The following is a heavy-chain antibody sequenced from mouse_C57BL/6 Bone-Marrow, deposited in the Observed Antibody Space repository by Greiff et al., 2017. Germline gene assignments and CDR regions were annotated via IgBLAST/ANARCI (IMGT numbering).Heavy chain of an antibody. V-gene: IGHV1-4*01. CDR3: ANGYYGD. CDR1: GYTFTSYT. J-gene: IGHJ3*01. D-gene: IGHD2-3*01. CDR2: INPSSGYT. Sequence: VQLQQSGAELARPGASVKMSCKASGYTFTSYTMHWVKQRPGQGLEWIGYINPSSGYTKYNQKFKDKATLTADKSSSTAYMQLSSLTSDDSAVYYSANGYYGDWGQGTLVTVSA.